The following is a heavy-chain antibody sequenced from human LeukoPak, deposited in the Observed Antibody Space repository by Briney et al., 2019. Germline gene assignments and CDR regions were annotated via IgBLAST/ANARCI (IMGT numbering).Heavy chain of an antibody. D-gene: IGHD3-10*01. CDR3: AREAYGSGNYFFGY. CDR1: GFTFSPYW. V-gene: IGHV3-74*01. J-gene: IGHJ4*02. CDR2: IEPDGTST. Sequence: GGSLRLSCAASGFTFSPYWMYCVRQAPGKGLVWVSRIEPDGTSTTYADSVKGRFTVSRDNAENTLSLQMNSLRPEDTAVYYCAREAYGSGNYFFGYWGEGALVTVSS.